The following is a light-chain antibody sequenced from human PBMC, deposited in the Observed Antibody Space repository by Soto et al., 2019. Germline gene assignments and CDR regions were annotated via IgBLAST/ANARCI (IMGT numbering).Light chain of an antibody. CDR1: QSISCW. CDR2: KAS. J-gene: IGKJ2*01. V-gene: IGKV1-5*03. CDR3: QQSSSYPVT. Sequence: DIQMTQSPSTLSASVGDRVTITCRASQSISCWLAWYQQKPGKAPNLLIYKASNLESGVPSRFSGSGSGTEFTLTISSLQTDDFATYYCQQSSSYPVTFGQGTKLEIK.